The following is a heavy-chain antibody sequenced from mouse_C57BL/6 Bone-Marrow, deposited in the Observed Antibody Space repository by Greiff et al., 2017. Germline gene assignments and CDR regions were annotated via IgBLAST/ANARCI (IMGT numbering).Heavy chain of an antibody. J-gene: IGHJ3*01. CDR1: CFYIKNTY. V-gene: IGHV14-3*01. D-gene: IGHD2-1*01. CDR3: AIYPFAY. Sequence: EVQLQQSVAELVRPGASVKLSCTASCFYIKNTYMHWVKQRSEQGLEGIGRIDPANGNTTYAPKFQGKAAITADTSSNTAYLQLSSLTSEDTSIYFCAIYPFAYWGQGTLVTVSA. CDR2: IDPANGNT.